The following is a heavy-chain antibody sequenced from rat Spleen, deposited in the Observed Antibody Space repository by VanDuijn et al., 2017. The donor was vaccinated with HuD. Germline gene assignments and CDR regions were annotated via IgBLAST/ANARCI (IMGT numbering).Heavy chain of an antibody. D-gene: IGHD1-2*01. V-gene: IGHV2S63*01. CDR1: GFSLTDYS. CDR3: TRRGEYSIYQFDS. CDR2: MWSGGNT. J-gene: IGHJ2*01. Sequence: VQLMESGPGLVQPSQTLSLTCTVSGFSLTDYSVHWVRQPPGKGLEWMGVMWSGGNTVYNSGLKSRLSISRDTSKSQVFLKMNSLQTEDTANYYCTRRGEYSIYQFDSWGQGVMVTVSS.